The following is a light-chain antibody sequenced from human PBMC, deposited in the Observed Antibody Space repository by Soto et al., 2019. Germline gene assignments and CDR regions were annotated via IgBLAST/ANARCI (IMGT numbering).Light chain of an antibody. CDR3: GSWDSSLSAYV. CDR2: DDN. CDR1: SSNIGGNS. J-gene: IGLJ1*01. Sequence: QSVLTQPPPVSAASGQKVTISCSGSSSNIGGNSVSWYQQLPGTAPKLLIYDDNKRPSGIPDRFSGSKSGTSATLGITGFQTGDEADYYCGSWDSSLSAYVFGTGTKVTVL. V-gene: IGLV1-51*01.